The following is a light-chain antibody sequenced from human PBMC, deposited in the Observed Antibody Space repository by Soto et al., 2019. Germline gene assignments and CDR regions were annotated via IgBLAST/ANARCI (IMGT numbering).Light chain of an antibody. CDR3: QQYDKWPRT. Sequence: EIALTQSPGTLSLSTGERATLSCRASQSVSSSYLAWYQQKPGQAPRLLIYGASSRATGIPDRFSGGGSGTDFTLTISSLEPEDFAVYYCQQYDKWPRTFGQGTKVDIK. CDR1: QSVSSSY. V-gene: IGKV3-20*01. CDR2: GAS. J-gene: IGKJ1*01.